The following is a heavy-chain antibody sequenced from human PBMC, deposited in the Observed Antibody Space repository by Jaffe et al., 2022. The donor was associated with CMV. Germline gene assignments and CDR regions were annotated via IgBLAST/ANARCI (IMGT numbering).Heavy chain of an antibody. CDR1: GYTFTSYD. CDR3: ARAKKYYYDSSGSLYFDL. CDR2: MNPNSGNT. V-gene: IGHV1-8*01. D-gene: IGHD3-22*01. J-gene: IGHJ2*01. Sequence: QVQLVQSGAEVKKPGASVKVSCKASGYTFTSYDINWVRQATGQGLEWMGWMNPNSGNTGYAQKFQGRVTMTRNTSISTAYMELSSLRSEDTAVYYCARAKKYYYDSSGSLYFDLWGRGTLVTVSS.